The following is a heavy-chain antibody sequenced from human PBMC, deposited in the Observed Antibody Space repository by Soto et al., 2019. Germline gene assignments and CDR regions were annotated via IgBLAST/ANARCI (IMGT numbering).Heavy chain of an antibody. Sequence: GGSLSLSCAASGFPFISYAMHWVRQAPGKGLEYVSAISSNGGSTYYADSVKGRFTISRDNSKNTLYLQMSSLRAEDTAVYYCVKGRAAAGTDWFDPWGQGTLVTVSS. CDR3: VKGRAAAGTDWFDP. D-gene: IGHD6-13*01. CDR1: GFPFISYA. J-gene: IGHJ5*02. V-gene: IGHV3-64D*06. CDR2: ISSNGGST.